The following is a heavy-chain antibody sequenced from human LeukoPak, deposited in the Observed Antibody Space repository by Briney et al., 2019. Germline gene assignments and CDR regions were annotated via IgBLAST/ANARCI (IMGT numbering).Heavy chain of an antibody. D-gene: IGHD5-24*01. CDR3: ARGGRDGYNLRSYYFDY. V-gene: IGHV4-59*11. Sequence: SETLSLTCTVSGGSISSPYWSWIRQPPGKGLEWIGHIYYSGSTNYNPSLKSRVTISVDTSKNQFSLKLSSVTAADTAVYYCARGGRDGYNLRSYYFDYWGQGTLVTVSS. J-gene: IGHJ4*02. CDR2: IYYSGST. CDR1: GGSISSPY.